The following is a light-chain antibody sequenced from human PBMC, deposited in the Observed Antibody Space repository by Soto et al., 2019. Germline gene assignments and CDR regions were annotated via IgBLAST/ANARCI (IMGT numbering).Light chain of an antibody. Sequence: DIQMTQSPSSLSASVEDRVIITCRASQSISNHLNLYQQKPGKAPKLLIYAASSLQSGVPSRFSGSGSGTDFTLTISSLQPEDFATYYCQQSYSTPPTFGQGTKVDIK. CDR2: AAS. CDR1: QSISNH. CDR3: QQSYSTPPT. J-gene: IGKJ1*01. V-gene: IGKV1-39*01.